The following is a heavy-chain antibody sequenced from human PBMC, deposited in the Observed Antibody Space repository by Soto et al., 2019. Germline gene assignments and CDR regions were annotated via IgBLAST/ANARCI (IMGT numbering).Heavy chain of an antibody. Sequence: QVQLQESGPGLVEPSETLSLTCTVSGGSLTNYFWTWIRQSPGKGLEWIAYIRYSGKTDYNPSLKSRVTISLDTPKNQFSLKLTSVTAADTDMYYCARFQYTVVTPFDLWGQGTMVIVSS. V-gene: IGHV4-59*01. CDR1: GGSLTNYF. D-gene: IGHD2-21*02. CDR3: ARFQYTVVTPFDL. CDR2: IRYSGKT. J-gene: IGHJ3*01.